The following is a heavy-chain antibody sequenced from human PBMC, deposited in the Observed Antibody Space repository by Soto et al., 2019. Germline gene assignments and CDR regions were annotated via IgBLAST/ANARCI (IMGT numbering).Heavy chain of an antibody. CDR1: GYTFTSYA. CDR3: ARNRGYSYGYLHYYYYMDV. Sequence: ASVKVSCKASGYTFTSYAINWVRQATGQRLEWMGWMNPNSGNTGYAQKFQGRVTMTRNTSISTAYMELSSLRSEDTAVYYCARNRGYSYGYLHYYYYMDVWGKGTTVTVSS. CDR2: MNPNSGNT. V-gene: IGHV1-8*01. J-gene: IGHJ6*03. D-gene: IGHD5-18*01.